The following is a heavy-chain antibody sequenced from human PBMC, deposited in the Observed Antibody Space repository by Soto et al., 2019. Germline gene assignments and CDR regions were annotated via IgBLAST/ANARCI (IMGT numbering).Heavy chain of an antibody. V-gene: IGHV3-33*01. Sequence: ESVGGVVQPGRSLRLSCAASGFTFSSYGMHWVRQAPGKGLEWVAVIWYDGSNKYYADSVKGRFTISRDNSKNTLYLQMNSLRAEDTAVYYCARVLGGYDYYMDVWGKGTTVTVSS. CDR2: IWYDGSNK. CDR1: GFTFSSYG. CDR3: ARVLGGYDYYMDV. D-gene: IGHD3-16*01. J-gene: IGHJ6*03.